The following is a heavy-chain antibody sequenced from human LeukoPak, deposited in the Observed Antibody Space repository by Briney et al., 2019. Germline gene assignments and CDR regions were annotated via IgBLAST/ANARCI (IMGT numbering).Heavy chain of an antibody. CDR1: GYTFIGYY. D-gene: IGHD3-10*01. Sequence: ASVKVSCKASGYTFIGYYLHWVRQAPGQGPEWMGWINPHSGDTNYAQKFQGRVIMTRDTSINTAYMELNRLRSDDTAVYYCASTRITMVRGGKAAFDIWGQGTMVTVSS. V-gene: IGHV1-2*02. CDR3: ASTRITMVRGGKAAFDI. J-gene: IGHJ3*02. CDR2: INPHSGDT.